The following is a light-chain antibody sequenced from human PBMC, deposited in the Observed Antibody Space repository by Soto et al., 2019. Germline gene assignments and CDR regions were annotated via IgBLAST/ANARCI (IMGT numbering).Light chain of an antibody. CDR2: SDA. Sequence: QSVLTQPSSASGTPGQRVTISCSGSSSNIGSNTVNWYEQLPGRAPKLLVYSDAQRPSGVPDRFSGSKSGTSASLAISGLQSEDEAVYYCATWDDSLNGAVFGGGTKVTVL. CDR1: SSNIGSNT. J-gene: IGLJ3*02. CDR3: ATWDDSLNGAV. V-gene: IGLV1-44*01.